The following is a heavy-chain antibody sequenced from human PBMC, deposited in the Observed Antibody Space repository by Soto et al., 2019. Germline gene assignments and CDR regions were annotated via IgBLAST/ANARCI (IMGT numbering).Heavy chain of an antibody. D-gene: IGHD3-10*02. J-gene: IGHJ4*02. CDR2: IDNSGST. V-gene: IGHV4-31*03. CDR3: AGAVSDFDVRRYRTSYFDQ. CDR1: GASVSTGVYY. Sequence: PWETLSPTCTVSGASVSTGVYYWTWIRQHPGKGLEWIGYIDNSGSTYYNPSLTGRVDIAVDTSKTEVSLNLQSLTAADTAFYYCAGAVSDFDVRRYRTSYFDQWGQGILVTVSS.